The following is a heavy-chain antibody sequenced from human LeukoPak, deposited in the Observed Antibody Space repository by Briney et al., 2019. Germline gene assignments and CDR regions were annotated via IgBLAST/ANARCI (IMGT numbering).Heavy chain of an antibody. Sequence: PGRSLRLSCAASGFTFSSYAMHWVRQAPGKGLEWVAVISYDGSNKYYADSVKGRFTISRDNSKNTLYLQMNNLRVDDTAVYYCAKKGQADDGGKPDWGQGTLVTVSS. CDR2: ISYDGSNK. CDR1: GFTFSSYA. CDR3: AKKGQADDGGKPD. V-gene: IGHV3-30-3*02. J-gene: IGHJ4*02.